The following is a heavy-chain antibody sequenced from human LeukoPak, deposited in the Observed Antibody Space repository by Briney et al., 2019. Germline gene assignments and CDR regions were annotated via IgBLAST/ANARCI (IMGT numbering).Heavy chain of an antibody. CDR3: ARNNGMDV. CDR2: VNRDGSET. CDR1: GFALSSHW. V-gene: IGHV3-7*03. J-gene: IGHJ6*02. Sequence: SGGSLRLSCAASGFALSSHWMTWVRQVPGRGPEWVANVNRDGSETYYLDSVKGRFTISKDNAKNSLHLQMNSLRAEDTALYHCARNNGMDVWGQGTTVIVSS.